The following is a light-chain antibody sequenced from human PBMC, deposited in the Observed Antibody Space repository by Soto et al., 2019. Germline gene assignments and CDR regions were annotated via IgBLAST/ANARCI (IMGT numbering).Light chain of an antibody. CDR2: EVS. J-gene: IGLJ3*02. Sequence: QSALTQPASVSGSPGQSITISCTGTGSDVGYYNYVSWYQHHPGKVPKLMIYEVSNRPSGVSNRFSGSKSGNTASLTISGLQAEDEADYYCSSYTTSSTQVFGGGTKVTVL. CDR3: SSYTTSSTQV. V-gene: IGLV2-14*01. CDR1: GSDVGYYNY.